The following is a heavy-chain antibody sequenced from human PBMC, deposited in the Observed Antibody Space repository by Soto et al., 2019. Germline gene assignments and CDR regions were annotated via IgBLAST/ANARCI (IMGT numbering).Heavy chain of an antibody. J-gene: IGHJ6*02. CDR1: GGSISSYY. Sequence: NPSETLSLTCTVSGGSISSYYWSWIRQPAGKGLEWIGRIYTSGSTNYNPSLKSRVTMSVDTSKNQFSLKLSSVTAADTAVYYCARDYYEVGARYYYGMDVWGQGTTVTVSS. V-gene: IGHV4-4*07. CDR3: ARDYYEVGARYYYGMDV. CDR2: IYTSGST. D-gene: IGHD1-26*01.